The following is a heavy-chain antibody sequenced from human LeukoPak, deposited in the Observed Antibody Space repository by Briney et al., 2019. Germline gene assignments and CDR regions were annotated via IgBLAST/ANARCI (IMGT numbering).Heavy chain of an antibody. J-gene: IGHJ4*02. CDR2: IWYDGSNK. CDR1: GFTFSNYG. V-gene: IGHV3-33*06. CDR3: AKDRGDYETYYFDY. Sequence: GGSLRLSCAASGFTFSNYGMHWIRQAPGKGLEWVAVIWYDGSNKYYADSVKGRFTISRDNSKNTLYLQMNSLRAEDTAVYYCAKDRGDYETYYFDYWGQGTLVTVSS. D-gene: IGHD4-17*01.